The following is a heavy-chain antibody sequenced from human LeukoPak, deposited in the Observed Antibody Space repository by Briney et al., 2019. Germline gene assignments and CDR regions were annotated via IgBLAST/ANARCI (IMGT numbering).Heavy chain of an antibody. D-gene: IGHD4-23*01. CDR2: IYSDDTT. J-gene: IGHJ4*02. V-gene: IGHV3-53*01. CDR1: GFNVSDNY. Sequence: GGSLRLSCAVSGFNVSDNYMSWVRQAPGKGLEWVSLIYSDDTTLYADSVKGRFTISRDISKNTLYLQMNSLRAEDTAMYYCGKQGLDYWGQGTLVTVSS. CDR3: GKQGLDY.